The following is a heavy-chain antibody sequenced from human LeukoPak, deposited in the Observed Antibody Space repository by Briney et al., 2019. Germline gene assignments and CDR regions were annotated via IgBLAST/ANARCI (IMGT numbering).Heavy chain of an antibody. CDR1: GYTFTRHS. CDR3: ARDNNGWAWDY. D-gene: IGHD6-19*01. Sequence: GASAKVSCKTSGYTFTRHSMHWGRQAPGQGLEWMGVINPNGGRTTYAQKIQRRGTMTRDMSTGTMYMEMSSLRSEDTAVYYCARDNNGWAWDYWGQGTLVTVPS. J-gene: IGHJ4*02. CDR2: INPNGGRT. V-gene: IGHV1-46*01.